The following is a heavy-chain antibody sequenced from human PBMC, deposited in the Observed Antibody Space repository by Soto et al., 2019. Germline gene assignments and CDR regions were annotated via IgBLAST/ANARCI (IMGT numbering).Heavy chain of an antibody. D-gene: IGHD5-18*01. Sequence: PGESLKISCKGSGYSFTSYWIGWVRQMPGKGLEWMGIIYPGDSDTRYSPSFQGQVTISADKSISTAYLQWSSLKASDTAMYYCPRIAEMDTIADAFDIWGQGTMVPVSS. V-gene: IGHV5-51*01. CDR2: IYPGDSDT. CDR3: PRIAEMDTIADAFDI. J-gene: IGHJ3*02. CDR1: GYSFTSYW.